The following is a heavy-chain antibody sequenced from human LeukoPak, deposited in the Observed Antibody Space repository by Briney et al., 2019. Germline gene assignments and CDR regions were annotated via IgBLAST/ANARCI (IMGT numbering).Heavy chain of an antibody. D-gene: IGHD3-22*01. CDR2: ISYDGSNK. CDR1: GFTFSSYA. CDR3: ARGEGIYYYDSSGYYSFDY. J-gene: IGHJ4*02. V-gene: IGHV3-30-3*01. Sequence: AESLRLSCAASGFTFSSYAMHWVRQAPGKGLEWVAVISYDGSNKYYADSVKGRFTIRRDNSKNTLYLQMNSLRAEDTAVYYCARGEGIYYYDSSGYYSFDYWGQGTLVTVSS.